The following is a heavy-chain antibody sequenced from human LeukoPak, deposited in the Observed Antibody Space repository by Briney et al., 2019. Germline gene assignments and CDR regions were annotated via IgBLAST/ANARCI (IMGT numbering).Heavy chain of an antibody. J-gene: IGHJ4*02. CDR2: ISYDGSNK. V-gene: IGHV3-30*03. D-gene: IGHD3-10*01. CDR1: GFTFSSYG. CDR3: ARGIPLEYYYGSGSYYDY. Sequence: PGGSLRLSCAASGFTFSSYGMHWVRQAPGKGLEWVAVISYDGSNKYYADSVKGRFTISRDNSKNTLYLQMNSLRAEDTAVYYCARGIPLEYYYGSGSYYDYWGQGTLVTVSS.